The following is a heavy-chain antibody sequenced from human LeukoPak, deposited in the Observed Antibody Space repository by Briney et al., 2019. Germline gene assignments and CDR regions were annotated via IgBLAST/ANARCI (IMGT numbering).Heavy chain of an antibody. CDR2: IRSKAYGGTT. J-gene: IGHJ4*02. CDR1: GFTFGDYA. V-gene: IGHV3-49*04. Sequence: GGSLGLSCTASGFTFGDYAMIWVRQAPGKGLEWVGFIRSKAYGGTTEYAASVKGRFTISRDDSKSIAYLQMNSLKTEDTAVYYCTRDRYYDSSGPIDYWGQGTLVTVSS. CDR3: TRDRYYDSSGPIDY. D-gene: IGHD3-22*01.